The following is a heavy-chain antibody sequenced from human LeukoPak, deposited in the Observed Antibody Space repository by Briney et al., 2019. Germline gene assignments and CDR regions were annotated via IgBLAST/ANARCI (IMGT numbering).Heavy chain of an antibody. CDR1: GFTFSSYD. D-gene: IGHD6-13*01. CDR3: AKEISSSWHTGFDP. J-gene: IGHJ5*02. Sequence: GGSLRLSCAASGFTFSSYDMHWVRQATGKGLEWVSAIGTAGDTYYPGSVKGRFTVSRDNSKYTLNLQMNSLRAEDTAVYYCAKEISSSWHTGFDPWGQGTLVTVSS. V-gene: IGHV3-13*01. CDR2: IGTAGDT.